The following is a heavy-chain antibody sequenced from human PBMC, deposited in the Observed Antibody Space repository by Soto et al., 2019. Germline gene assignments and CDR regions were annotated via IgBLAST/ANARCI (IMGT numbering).Heavy chain of an antibody. V-gene: IGHV3-23*01. CDR1: GFTFSSYA. J-gene: IGHJ6*02. CDR2: ISGSGGST. CDR3: AKGVEADGPTRPYYYYGMDV. Sequence: GGSLRLSCAASGFTFSSYAMSWVRQAPGKGLEWVSAISGSGGSTYYADSVKGRFTISRDNSKNTLYLQMNSLRAEDTAVYYCAKGVEADGPTRPYYYYGMDVWGPGTTDTVSS. D-gene: IGHD6-13*01.